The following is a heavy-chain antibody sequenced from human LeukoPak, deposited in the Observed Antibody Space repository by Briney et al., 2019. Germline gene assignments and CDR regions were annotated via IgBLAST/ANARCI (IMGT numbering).Heavy chain of an antibody. J-gene: IGHJ4*02. D-gene: IGHD1-26*01. CDR2: IKQDGSEK. V-gene: IGHV3-7*01. CDR3: AKDLAVGASTRLDY. CDR1: GFTFTSYW. Sequence: GGPLRLSCAASGFTFTSYWLIWVRQAPGKGLEWVANIKQDGSEKYYVDSVKGRFTISRDNAKNSLYLQLNSLRAEDTAVYYCAKDLAVGASTRLDYWGQGTLVTVSS.